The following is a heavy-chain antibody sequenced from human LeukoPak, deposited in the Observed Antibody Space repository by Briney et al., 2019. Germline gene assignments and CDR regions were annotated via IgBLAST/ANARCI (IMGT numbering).Heavy chain of an antibody. CDR3: ARDLSWGSYTS. CDR1: GFTLSSYA. Sequence: GGSLRLSCAASGFTLSSYAMSWVRQAPGKGLEWVSAISDSGNIYHAGSVKGRFTISRDNSKNTLYLQMNSLRAEDTAVYYCARDLSWGSYTSWGQGTLVTVSS. J-gene: IGHJ4*02. V-gene: IGHV3-23*01. D-gene: IGHD3-16*01. CDR2: ISDSGNI.